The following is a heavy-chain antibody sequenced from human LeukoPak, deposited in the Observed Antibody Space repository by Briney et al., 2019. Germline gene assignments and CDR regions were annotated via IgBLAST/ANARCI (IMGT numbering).Heavy chain of an antibody. D-gene: IGHD3-10*01. V-gene: IGHV4-59*01. Sequence: SETLSLTCTVSGGSISSYYWSWIRQPPGKGLEWIGYIDYSGSTNYNPSLKSRVAISVDTSKNKFSLKLSSVTAADTAVYYCARDPDYYGSGSYPWGQGTLVTVSS. CDR1: GGSISSYY. CDR2: IDYSGST. CDR3: ARDPDYYGSGSYP. J-gene: IGHJ4*02.